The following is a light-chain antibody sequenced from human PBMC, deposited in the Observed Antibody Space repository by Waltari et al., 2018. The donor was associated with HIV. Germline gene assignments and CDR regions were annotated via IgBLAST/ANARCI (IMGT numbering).Light chain of an antibody. CDR1: SRDVGGYNY. V-gene: IGLV2-14*01. Sequence: QSALTQPASVSGSPGQSITMSCTGTSRDVGGYNYVSWYQQHPGKAPKIIIYEVSNRPSGVSNRFSGSKSGNTASLTISGLQAEDEADYYCSSYTGSSTRYVFGTGTKVTVL. CDR3: SSYTGSSTRYV. J-gene: IGLJ1*01. CDR2: EVS.